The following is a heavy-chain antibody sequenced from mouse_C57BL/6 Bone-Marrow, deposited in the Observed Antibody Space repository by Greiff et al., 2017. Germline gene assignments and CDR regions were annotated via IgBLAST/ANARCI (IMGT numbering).Heavy chain of an antibody. CDR2: INPSSGYT. D-gene: IGHD1-1*01. J-gene: IGHJ4*01. V-gene: IGHV1-4*01. CDR1: GYTFTSYT. CDR3: ARRNYYYAMDY. Sequence: VKLVESGAELARPGASVKMSCKASGYTFTSYTMHWVKQRPGQGLEWIGYINPSSGYTKSNQKFKDKATLTADKSSSTAYMQLSSLTSEDSAVYYCARRNYYYAMDYWGQGTSVTVSS.